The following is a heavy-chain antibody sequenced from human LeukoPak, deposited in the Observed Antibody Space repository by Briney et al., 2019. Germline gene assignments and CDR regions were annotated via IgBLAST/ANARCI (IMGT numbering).Heavy chain of an antibody. V-gene: IGHV1-2*02. Sequence: GASVKVSCKASGYTFTSYDINWVRQAPGQGLEWMGWINPNSGDTNYAQKFQGRVTMTRDTSITTAYMELRSLISDDTAVYYCATGELHSSSWYSQLDYWGQGTLVTVSS. J-gene: IGHJ4*02. D-gene: IGHD6-13*01. CDR2: INPNSGDT. CDR1: GYTFTSYD. CDR3: ATGELHSSSWYSQLDY.